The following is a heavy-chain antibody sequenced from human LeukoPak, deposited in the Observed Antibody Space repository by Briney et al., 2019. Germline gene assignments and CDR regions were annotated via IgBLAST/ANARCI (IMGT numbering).Heavy chain of an antibody. CDR2: IHYSGST. CDR1: GDSLGNYY. Sequence: PSETLSLTCTVSGDSLGNYYWSWVRQSPGKGLEWIGCIHYSGSTKYNPSLKSRASISVDTSRNQFSLEVTSVTAADTAVYFCARGINVGATSRWGQGTLVTASS. J-gene: IGHJ4*02. CDR3: ARGINVGATSR. D-gene: IGHD1-26*01. V-gene: IGHV4-59*01.